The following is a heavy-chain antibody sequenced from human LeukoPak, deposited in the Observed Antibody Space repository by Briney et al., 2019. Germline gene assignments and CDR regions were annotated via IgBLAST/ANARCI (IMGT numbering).Heavy chain of an antibody. D-gene: IGHD2-15*01. CDR3: ARAPSDCSGGSCYEKTRLSYYYYYGMGV. CDR1: GYTFTGYY. V-gene: IGHV1-2*04. CDR2: INPNSGGT. J-gene: IGHJ6*04. Sequence: ASVKVSCKASGYTFTGYYMHWVRQAPGQGLEWMGWINPNSGGTNYAQKSQGWVTMTRDTSISTAYMELSRLRSDDTAVYYCARAPSDCSGGSCYEKTRLSYYYYYGMGVWGKGTTVTVSS.